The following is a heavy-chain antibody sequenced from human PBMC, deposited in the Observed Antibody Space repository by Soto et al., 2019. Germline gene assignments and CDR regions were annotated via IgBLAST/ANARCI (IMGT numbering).Heavy chain of an antibody. J-gene: IGHJ5*02. CDR1: GLSVSNNY. CDR3: ARDGYNPYWFAT. D-gene: IGHD5-12*01. CDR2: IYNDGNI. Sequence: QLVETGGGLIHPGGSLRLSCAPSGLSVSNNYMSWVRQAPGKGLEWVSTIYNDGNIYYADSVRGRFTISRDNSRNTLSLQMSRLRPDDTAVYYCARDGYNPYWFATWGQGTLVTVSS. V-gene: IGHV3-53*02.